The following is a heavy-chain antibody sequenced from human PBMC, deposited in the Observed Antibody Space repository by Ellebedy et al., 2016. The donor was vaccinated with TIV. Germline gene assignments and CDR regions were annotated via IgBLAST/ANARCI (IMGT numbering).Heavy chain of an antibody. J-gene: IGHJ4*02. CDR2: INSDGSST. V-gene: IGHV3-74*01. CDR1: GFTFSSYW. CDR3: ARDNPLRIENFDY. D-gene: IGHD2-2*01. Sequence: GESLKISCAASGFTFSSYWMHWVRQAPGKGLVWVSRINSDGSSTSYADSVKGRFTISRDNAKNTLYLQMNSLRAEDTAVYYCARDNPLRIENFDYWGQGTLVTVSS.